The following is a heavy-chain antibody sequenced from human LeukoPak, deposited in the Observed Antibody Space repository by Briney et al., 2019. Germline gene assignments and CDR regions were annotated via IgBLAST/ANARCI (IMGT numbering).Heavy chain of an antibody. V-gene: IGHV3-23*01. CDR1: GFSFGSYG. Sequence: GGSLRLSCVASGFSFGSYGMSWFRQAPGKGLEWVSTIHYSDGTTYYADSVKGRFTVSRDNSKNTLSLQMDNLRTEDTAVYYCAKGGGRPLDDAFDIWGQETMVTVSS. J-gene: IGHJ3*02. CDR3: AKGGGRPLDDAFDI. CDR2: IHYSDGTT.